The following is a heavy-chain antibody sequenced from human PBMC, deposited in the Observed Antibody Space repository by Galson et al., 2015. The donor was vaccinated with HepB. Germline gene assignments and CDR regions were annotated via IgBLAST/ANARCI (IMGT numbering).Heavy chain of an antibody. Sequence: SLRLSCAASGFTFSSYSMNWVRQAPGKGLEWVSYISSSSSTIYYADSVKGRFTISRDNAKNSLYLQMNSLRAEDTAVYYCARERKYCSGGSCYSVHDLTDYDPRDGMDVWGQGTTVTVSS. CDR1: GFTFSSYS. CDR3: ARERKYCSGGSCYSVHDLTDYDPRDGMDV. CDR2: ISSSSSTI. D-gene: IGHD2-15*01. V-gene: IGHV3-48*04. J-gene: IGHJ6*02.